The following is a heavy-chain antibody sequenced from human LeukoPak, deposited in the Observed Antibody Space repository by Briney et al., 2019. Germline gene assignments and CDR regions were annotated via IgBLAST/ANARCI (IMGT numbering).Heavy chain of an antibody. CDR2: IYSGGST. CDR1: GFTFSSSA. V-gene: IGHV3-66*01. J-gene: IGHJ4*02. Sequence: QPGGSLRLSCAASGFTFSSSAMSWVRQTPGKGLEWVSVIYSGGSTYYADSVKGRFTISRDNSKNTLYLQMNSLRAEDTAVYYCARGVLARMGFDYWGQGTLATVSS. D-gene: IGHD1-14*01. CDR3: ARGVLARMGFDY.